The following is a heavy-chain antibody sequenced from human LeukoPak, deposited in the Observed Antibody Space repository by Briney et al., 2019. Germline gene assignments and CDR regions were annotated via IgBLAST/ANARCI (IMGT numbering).Heavy chain of an antibody. CDR3: TTDPRGNGVTGTTG. V-gene: IGHV3-21*01. CDR1: GFTFSSYS. J-gene: IGHJ4*02. D-gene: IGHD1-20*01. Sequence: GGSLRLSCAASGFTFSSYSMNWVRQAPGKGLEWVSSISSTSTYIYYADSLKGRFTISRDNAKNSLYLQMNSLRAEDTAVYYCTTDPRGNGVTGTTGWGQGTLVTVSS. CDR2: ISSTSTYI.